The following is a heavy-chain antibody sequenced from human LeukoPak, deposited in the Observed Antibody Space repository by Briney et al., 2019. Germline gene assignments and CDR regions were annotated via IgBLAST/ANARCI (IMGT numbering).Heavy chain of an antibody. D-gene: IGHD6-19*01. J-gene: IGHJ4*02. CDR3: ARVVRYSSGPLTDLLPYYFDH. CDR2: INAGNGNT. V-gene: IGHV1-3*03. CDR1: GYTFTGYY. Sequence: SVKVSCKASGYTFTGYYMHWVRQAPGQRLEWMGWINAGNGNTKYPQEFQGRVTITRDTSASAVYMELSSLRSDDMAVYYCARVVRYSSGPLTDLLPYYFDHWGQGTLVTVSS.